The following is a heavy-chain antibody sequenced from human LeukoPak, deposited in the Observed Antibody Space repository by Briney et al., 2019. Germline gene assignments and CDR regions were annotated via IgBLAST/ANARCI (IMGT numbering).Heavy chain of an antibody. J-gene: IGHJ4*02. Sequence: PGGSLRLSCAASGFTFSSYSINWVRQAPGKGLEWVSSISSSSSYIYYADSVKGRFTISRDNSKNTLYLQMNSLRAEDTAVYYCAKGLGYGSGSYYNYWGQGTLVTVSS. V-gene: IGHV3-21*04. CDR2: ISSSSSYI. D-gene: IGHD3-10*01. CDR3: AKGLGYGSGSYYNY. CDR1: GFTFSSYS.